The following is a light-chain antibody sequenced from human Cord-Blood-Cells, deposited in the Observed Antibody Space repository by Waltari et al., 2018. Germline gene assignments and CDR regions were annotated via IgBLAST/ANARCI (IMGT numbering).Light chain of an antibody. CDR3: QQYGSSIFT. Sequence: EIVLTQSPGTLSLSPGERATLSCRASQSVSSSYLAWYQEKPGQAPRLLTYGASSRATGIPDRFSGSGSGTDFTLTISRLEPEDCAVYYCQQYGSSIFTFGPGTKVDIK. CDR2: GAS. J-gene: IGKJ3*01. CDR1: QSVSSSY. V-gene: IGKV3-20*01.